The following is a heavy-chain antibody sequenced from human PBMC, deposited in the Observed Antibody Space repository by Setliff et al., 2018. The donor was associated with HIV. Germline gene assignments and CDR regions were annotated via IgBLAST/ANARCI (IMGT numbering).Heavy chain of an antibody. CDR3: ARTRGYTYGYIDS. V-gene: IGHV4-39*01. Sequence: SETLSLTCTVSGGSINSGSYYWGWIRQPPEKGLEWIGTMFYSGSTYYNPSLKSRVTISVDTSKNQFSLRLSSVTAADTAVYYCARTRGYTYGYIDSWGQGTLVTVSS. J-gene: IGHJ4*02. CDR1: GGSINSGSYY. CDR2: MFYSGST. D-gene: IGHD5-18*01.